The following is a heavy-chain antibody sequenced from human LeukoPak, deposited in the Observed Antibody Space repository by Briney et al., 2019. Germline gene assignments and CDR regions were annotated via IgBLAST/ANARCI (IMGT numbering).Heavy chain of an antibody. V-gene: IGHV1-69*13. Sequence: ASVKVSCKASGGTFSSYAISWVRQAPGQGLEWMGGIIPIFGTANYAQKFQGRVTITADESTSTAYMELSSLRSEDTAVYYCARWKTDYDYVWGNYRYADYFDYWGQGTLVTVSS. D-gene: IGHD3-16*02. CDR1: GGTFSSYA. CDR2: IIPIFGTA. CDR3: ARWKTDYDYVWGNYRYADYFDY. J-gene: IGHJ4*02.